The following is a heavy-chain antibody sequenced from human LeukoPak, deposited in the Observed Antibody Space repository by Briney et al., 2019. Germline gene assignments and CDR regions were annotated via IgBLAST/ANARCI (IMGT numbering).Heavy chain of an antibody. V-gene: IGHV1-69*04. CDR1: GGTFSSYT. Sequence: SVKVSCKASGGTFSSYTISLVRQAPGQGLEWVGRIIPILGIANYAQKFQGRVTITADKSTSTAYMELSSLRSEDTAVYYCAREAIFGVVIIGNWFDPWGQGTLVTVSS. J-gene: IGHJ5*02. D-gene: IGHD3-3*01. CDR2: IIPILGIA. CDR3: AREAIFGVVIIGNWFDP.